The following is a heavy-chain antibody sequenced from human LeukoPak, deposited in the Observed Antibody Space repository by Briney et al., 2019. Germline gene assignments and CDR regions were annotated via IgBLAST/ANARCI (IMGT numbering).Heavy chain of an antibody. CDR3: AKNDAVEMATIPLDY. V-gene: IGHV3-30*18. CDR1: GFTFSSYG. J-gene: IGHJ4*02. D-gene: IGHD5-24*01. Sequence: PGRSLRLSCAASGFTFSSYGMHWVRQAPGKGLEWVAVISYDGSNKYYADSVKGRFTISRDNSKNTLYLQMNSLRAEDTAVYYCAKNDAVEMATIPLDYWGQGTLVTVSS. CDR2: ISYDGSNK.